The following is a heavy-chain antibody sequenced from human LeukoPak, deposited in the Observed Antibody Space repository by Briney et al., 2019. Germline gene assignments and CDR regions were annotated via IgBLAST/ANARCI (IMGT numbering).Heavy chain of an antibody. CDR2: IIPILGIA. CDR3: ARGTSGWYAGCLSL. D-gene: IGHD6-19*01. V-gene: IGHV1-69*04. Sequence: PGESLKISCKGSGYSFTSYWIGWVRQAPGQGLEWMGRIIPILGIANYAQKFQGRVTITADKSTSTAYMELSSLRSEDTAVYYCARGTSGWYAGCLSLWGRGTLVTVSS. J-gene: IGHJ2*01. CDR1: GYSFTSYW.